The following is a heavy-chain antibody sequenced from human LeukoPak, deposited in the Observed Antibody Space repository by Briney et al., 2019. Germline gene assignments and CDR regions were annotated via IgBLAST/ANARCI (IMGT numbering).Heavy chain of an antibody. Sequence: ASVKVSCKVSGYTLTELSMHWVRQAPGKGLEWMGGFDPEDGETIYAQKLQGRVTMTEDTSTDTAYMELSSLRSEDTAVYYCATGLTYYYDSSGYRHWYFDLWGRGTLVTVSS. D-gene: IGHD3-22*01. CDR1: GYTLTELS. CDR3: ATGLTYYYDSSGYRHWYFDL. CDR2: FDPEDGET. V-gene: IGHV1-24*01. J-gene: IGHJ2*01.